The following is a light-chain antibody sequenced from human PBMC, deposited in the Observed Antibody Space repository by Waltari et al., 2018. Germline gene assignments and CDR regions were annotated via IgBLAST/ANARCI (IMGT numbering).Light chain of an antibody. CDR3: QHRSNWPPYT. CDR1: QSVGSY. Sequence: EIVLTQSPATLSLSPGERATLSCRASQSVGSYLAWYQQKPGQAPRLLIYDASNRATGIPARFSGSGSGTDFSLSIDSLETEDFAVYYCQHRSNWPPYTFGPGTKLEIK. J-gene: IGKJ2*01. CDR2: DAS. V-gene: IGKV3-11*01.